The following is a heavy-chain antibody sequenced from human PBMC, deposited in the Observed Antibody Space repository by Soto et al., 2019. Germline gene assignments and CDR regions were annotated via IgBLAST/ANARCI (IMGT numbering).Heavy chain of an antibody. D-gene: IGHD2-8*01. V-gene: IGHV5-51*01. CDR3: ASGVGVNLVYFDS. Sequence: PGESLKISCEGSVYRLTSYWIAWVRQMSGKGLEWMGIIYPGDSNTIYSPSFQGQVTISADKSISTAYLQWSSLKASDTAMYYCASGVGVNLVYFDSWGQGALVTVSS. CDR2: IYPGDSNT. J-gene: IGHJ4*02. CDR1: VYRLTSYW.